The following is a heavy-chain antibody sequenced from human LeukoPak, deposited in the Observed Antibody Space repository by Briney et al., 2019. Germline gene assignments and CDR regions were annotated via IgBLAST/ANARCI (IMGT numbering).Heavy chain of an antibody. CDR2: IRAYNGNT. V-gene: IGHV1-18*01. Sequence: ASVKVSCKASGYTFTSYGISWVRQAPGQGLEWMGWIRAYNGNTDYAQKLQDRVTVTTDTSTSTAYMELRSLRSDDTAVYYCARAASYCGGDCYQPYYYYYGMDVWGQGTTVTVSS. D-gene: IGHD2-21*02. CDR3: ARAASYCGGDCYQPYYYYYGMDV. J-gene: IGHJ6*02. CDR1: GYTFTSYG.